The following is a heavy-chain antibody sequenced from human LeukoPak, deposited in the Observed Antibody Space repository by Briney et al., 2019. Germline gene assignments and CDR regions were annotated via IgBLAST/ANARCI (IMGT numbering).Heavy chain of an antibody. V-gene: IGHV4-30-4*01. J-gene: IGHJ4*02. CDR3: AREDGSSCFDN. CDR1: GGSISSGDYY. D-gene: IGHD6-13*01. Sequence: SQTLSLTCTVSGGSISSGDYYWSWIRQPPGKGLEWIGYIYCSGSTYYNPSLKSRVAISVDTSKNQFSLKLISVTAADTAMYYCAREDGSSCFDNWGQGTLVTVSS. CDR2: IYCSGST.